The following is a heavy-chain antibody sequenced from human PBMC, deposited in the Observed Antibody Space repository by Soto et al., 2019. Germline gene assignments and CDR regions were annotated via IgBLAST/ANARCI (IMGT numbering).Heavy chain of an antibody. Sequence: QVQLQQWGAGLLKPSETLSLTCAVYGGSFSGYYWSWIRQPPGQGLEWIGEINHSGSTNYNPSLKGRVTISVDTSKNQFSLKLSSVTAADTAVYYCARGSAMVPGLDFDYWGQGTLVTVSS. CDR2: INHSGST. V-gene: IGHV4-34*01. CDR1: GGSFSGYY. D-gene: IGHD5-18*01. CDR3: ARGSAMVPGLDFDY. J-gene: IGHJ4*02.